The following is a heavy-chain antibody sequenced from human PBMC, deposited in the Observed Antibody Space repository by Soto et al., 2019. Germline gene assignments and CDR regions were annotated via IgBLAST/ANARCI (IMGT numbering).Heavy chain of an antibody. Sequence: PSETLSLTYTISGGSFGTNYWSWIRQAPGKGLEWIGYTYHTGSTKYNPSLKSRATISVDTSKNQFSLTLNSAAAADTAVYYCAKDSAGRGPFDPWGQGILVT. CDR1: GGSFGTNY. J-gene: IGHJ5*02. CDR3: AKDSAGRGPFDP. D-gene: IGHD3-10*01. CDR2: TYHTGST. V-gene: IGHV4-59*13.